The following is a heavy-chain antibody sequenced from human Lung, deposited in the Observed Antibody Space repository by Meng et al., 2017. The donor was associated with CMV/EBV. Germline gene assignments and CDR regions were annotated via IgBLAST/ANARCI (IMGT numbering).Heavy chain of an antibody. D-gene: IGHD3-10*01. J-gene: IGHJ4*02. V-gene: IGHV1-69*10. CDR1: GDGFSSYS. CDR2: ILPIIGVT. Sequence: SVXVSXKISGDGFSSYSVTWVRLAPGQGLEWMGVILPIIGVTNYAQKFQGRVAITADKSRNTAYMELSRLRSDDTAFYYCARGPGGGGSYYIYWGQGTLVTVSS. CDR3: ARGPGGGGSYYIY.